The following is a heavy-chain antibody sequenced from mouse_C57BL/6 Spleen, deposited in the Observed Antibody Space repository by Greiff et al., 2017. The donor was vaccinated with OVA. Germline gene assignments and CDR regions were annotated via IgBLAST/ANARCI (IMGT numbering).Heavy chain of an antibody. Sequence: QVQLQQSGAELVKPGASVKLSCKASGYTFTSYWMHWVKQRPGQGLEWIGMIHPNSGSTNYNEKFKSKATLTVDKSSSTAYMQLSSLTSEDSAVYYCAREDDYDRGAWFAYWGQGTLVTVSA. V-gene: IGHV1-64*01. D-gene: IGHD2-4*01. J-gene: IGHJ3*01. CDR1: GYTFTSYW. CDR3: AREDDYDRGAWFAY. CDR2: IHPNSGST.